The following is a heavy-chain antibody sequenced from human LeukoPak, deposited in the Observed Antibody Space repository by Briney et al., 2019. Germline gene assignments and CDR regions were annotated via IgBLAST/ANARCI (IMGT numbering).Heavy chain of an antibody. Sequence: SETLSLTCTVSGGSVSSGGYYWSWNRQPPGKGLEWIGYIYYSGGTKYNPSLKSRVTISVDTSKNQFSLKLRSVTAADTAVYYCARGGYDSSGYYLVYWGQGTLVTVSS. CDR2: IYYSGGT. D-gene: IGHD3-22*01. CDR3: ARGGYDSSGYYLVY. CDR1: GGSVSSGGYY. V-gene: IGHV4-61*08. J-gene: IGHJ4*02.